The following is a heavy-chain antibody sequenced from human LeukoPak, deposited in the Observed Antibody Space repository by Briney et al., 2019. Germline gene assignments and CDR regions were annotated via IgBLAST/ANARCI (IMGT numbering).Heavy chain of an antibody. V-gene: IGHV3-30*07. CDR2: ISYDGSNK. Sequence: GGSLRLSCAASGFTFSSYAMHWVRQAPGKGLGWVAVISYDGSNKYYADSVKGRFTISRDNPRNTLYLQMNSLRAEDTAVYFCAKRGVVIRVILVGFHKEAYYFDSWGQGALVTVSS. CDR1: GFTFSSYA. CDR3: AKRGVVIRVILVGFHKEAYYFDS. D-gene: IGHD3-22*01. J-gene: IGHJ4*02.